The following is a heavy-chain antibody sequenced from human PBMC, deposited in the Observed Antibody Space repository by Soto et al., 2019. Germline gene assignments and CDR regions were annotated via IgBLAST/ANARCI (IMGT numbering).Heavy chain of an antibody. Sequence: QVQLVQSGAEVKKPGSSVKVSCKASGGSFNNYVVTWVRQAPGQGLEWMGGIIPILGSANNAQKLQGRVTITADESTDTAYMELSSLRSEDTAVYYCARGQAYKSDYWGQGTLVTVSS. V-gene: IGHV1-69*11. CDR3: ARGQAYKSDY. J-gene: IGHJ4*02. D-gene: IGHD1-20*01. CDR2: IIPILGSA. CDR1: GGSFNNYV.